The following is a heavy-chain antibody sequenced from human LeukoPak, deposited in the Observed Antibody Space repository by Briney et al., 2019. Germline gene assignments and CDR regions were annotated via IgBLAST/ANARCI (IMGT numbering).Heavy chain of an antibody. J-gene: IGHJ6*03. D-gene: IGHD2-15*01. CDR1: GGSFSDYY. V-gene: IGHV4-34*01. Sequence: SETLSLTCAVYGGSFSDYYWSWIRQPPGKGLGWIGEINRSGSTNYNPSLKSRVTMSVDTSKNQFSLKLSSVTAADTALYFCARVEVQILSHYMDVWDKGTTVTVSS. CDR3: ARVEVQILSHYMDV. CDR2: INRSGST.